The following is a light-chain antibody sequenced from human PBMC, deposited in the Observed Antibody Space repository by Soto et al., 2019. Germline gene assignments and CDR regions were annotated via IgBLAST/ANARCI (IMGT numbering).Light chain of an antibody. CDR3: QQFAISTT. V-gene: IGKV1-5*01. Sequence: IQMTQSPSTLSASVGDRVTITCRASHNIERWMAWYQQKPGKAPSLLIFDASTLHSGVPSRFSGSGSGTDFTLSISSLQPDDFATCYFQQFAISTTFGQGTKVDIK. J-gene: IGKJ1*01. CDR2: DAS. CDR1: HNIERW.